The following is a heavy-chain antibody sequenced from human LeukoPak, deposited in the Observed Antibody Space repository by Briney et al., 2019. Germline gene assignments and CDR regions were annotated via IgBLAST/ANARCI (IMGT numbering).Heavy chain of an antibody. Sequence: PGGSLRLSCAASGFTFSSYWMSWGRQAPGKGLEWVANIKQDGSEKYYVDSVKGRFTISRDNAKNSLYLQMNSLRAEDTAVYYCARDRSSGWYFYWGQGTLVTVSS. CDR2: IKQDGSEK. J-gene: IGHJ4*02. D-gene: IGHD6-19*01. CDR3: ARDRSSGWYFY. CDR1: GFTFSSYW. V-gene: IGHV3-7*01.